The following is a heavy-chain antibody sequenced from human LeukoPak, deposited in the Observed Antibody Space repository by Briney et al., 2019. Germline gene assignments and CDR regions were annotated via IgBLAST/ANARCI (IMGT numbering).Heavy chain of an antibody. Sequence: SETLSLTCTVSGGSISGFYWSWIRQPPGKGLEWIGYIYYSGSTNYNPSLKSRVTVSVDTSKNQFSLKLSSVTAADTAVYYCARRGQSTTLYYYYAMDVWGQGTTVTVSS. D-gene: IGHD1-1*01. CDR2: IYYSGST. CDR1: GGSISGFY. CDR3: ARRGQSTTLYYYYAMDV. J-gene: IGHJ6*02. V-gene: IGHV4-59*08.